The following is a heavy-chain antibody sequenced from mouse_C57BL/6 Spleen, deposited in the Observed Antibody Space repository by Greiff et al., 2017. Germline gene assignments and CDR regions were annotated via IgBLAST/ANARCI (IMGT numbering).Heavy chain of an antibody. CDR3: ARWEYGEAWFAY. CDR2: IYPGDGDT. V-gene: IGHV1-82*01. D-gene: IGHD5-1*01. CDR1: GYAFSSSW. J-gene: IGHJ3*01. Sequence: VQLQESGPELVKPGASVKISCKASGYAFSSSWMNWVKQRPGKGLEWIGRIYPGDGDTNYNGKFKGKATLTADKSSSTAYMQLSSLTSEDSAVYFCARWEYGEAWFAYWGQGTLVTVSA.